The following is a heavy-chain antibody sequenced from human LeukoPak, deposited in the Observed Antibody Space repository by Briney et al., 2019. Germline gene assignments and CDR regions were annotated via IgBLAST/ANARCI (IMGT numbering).Heavy chain of an antibody. CDR3: ARTYRVGVNMDMYRHFDL. CDR1: GFTFSTYW. J-gene: IGHJ2*01. D-gene: IGHD3-3*01. V-gene: IGHV3-7*01. Sequence: GGSLRLSCAASGFTFSTYWMSWVRQAPGKGLEWVAKINQDGRDKYYVDSVEGRFAISRDNATNSLYLQMNSLRVEDTALYYCARTYRVGVNMDMYRHFDLWGRGTLVTVSS. CDR2: INQDGRDK.